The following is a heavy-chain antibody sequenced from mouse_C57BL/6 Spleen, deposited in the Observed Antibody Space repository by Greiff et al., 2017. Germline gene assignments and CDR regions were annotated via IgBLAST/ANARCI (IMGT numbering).Heavy chain of an antibody. CDR3: TTPLRGFDY. CDR1: GFNIKDDY. CDR2: IDPENGDT. J-gene: IGHJ2*01. V-gene: IGHV14-4*01. Sequence: EVKLVESGAELVRPGASVKLSCTASGFNIKDDYMHWVKQRPEQGLEWIGWIDPENGDTEYASKFQGKATITADTSSNTAYLQLSSLTSEDTAVYYCTTPLRGFDYWGQGTTLTVSS. D-gene: IGHD1-1*01.